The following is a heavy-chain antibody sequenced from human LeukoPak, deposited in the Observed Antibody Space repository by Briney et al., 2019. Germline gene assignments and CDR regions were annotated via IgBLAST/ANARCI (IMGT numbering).Heavy chain of an antibody. CDR2: INHSGST. Sequence: SETLSLTCAVYGGSFSGYYWSWIRQPPGKGLEWIGEINHSGSTNYNPSLKSRVTISVDTSKNQFSLKLSSVTAADTAVYYCARHLSIGYYYGSGSYCWFDPWGQGTLVTVSS. CDR1: GGSFSGYY. CDR3: ARHLSIGYYYGSGSYCWFDP. J-gene: IGHJ5*02. V-gene: IGHV4-34*01. D-gene: IGHD3-10*01.